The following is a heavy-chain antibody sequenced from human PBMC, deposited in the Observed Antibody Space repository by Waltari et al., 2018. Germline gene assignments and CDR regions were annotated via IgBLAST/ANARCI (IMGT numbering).Heavy chain of an antibody. CDR1: GGSISSGSYY. CDR2: IYTSGST. D-gene: IGHD3-3*01. V-gene: IGHV4-61*09. J-gene: IGHJ6*02. Sequence: QVQLQESGPGLVKPSQTLSLTCTVSGGSISSGSYYWSWIRQPAGKGLEWIGYIYTSGSTNYNPSLKSRVTISVDTSKNQFSLKLSSVTAADTAVYYCATFYDFWSGYYTPAGYYGMDVWGQGTTVTVSS. CDR3: ATFYDFWSGYYTPAGYYGMDV.